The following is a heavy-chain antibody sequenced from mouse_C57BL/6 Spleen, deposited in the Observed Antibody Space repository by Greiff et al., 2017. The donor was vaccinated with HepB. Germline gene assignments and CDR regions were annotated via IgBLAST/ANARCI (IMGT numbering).Heavy chain of an antibody. CDR3: AREDRSGYGDY. CDR1: GYAFSSSW. D-gene: IGHD3-2*02. J-gene: IGHJ2*01. Sequence: QVQLKESGPELVKPGASVKISCKASGYAFSSSWMNWVKQRPGKGLEWIGRIYPGDGDTNYNGKFKGKATLTADKSSSTAYMQLSSLTSEDSAVYFCAREDRSGYGDYWGQGTTLTVSS. V-gene: IGHV1-82*01. CDR2: IYPGDGDT.